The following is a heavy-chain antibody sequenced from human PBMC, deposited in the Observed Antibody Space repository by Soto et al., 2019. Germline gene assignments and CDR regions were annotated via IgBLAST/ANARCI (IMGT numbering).Heavy chain of an antibody. J-gene: IGHJ6*02. V-gene: IGHV4-59*01. CDR3: ARDLWGYCGTDCYPLDV. CDR1: GGSISRYY. D-gene: IGHD2-21*02. Sequence: QVQLQESGPGLVKPSETLSLTCTVSGGSISRYYWSWIRQPPGKGLEWIGYMYNTGSTVYNPPFKSRVTISVDKSKTQFSLKLNSVTAADTAVYYCARDLWGYCGTDCYPLDVWGQGTTVTVSS. CDR2: MYNTGST.